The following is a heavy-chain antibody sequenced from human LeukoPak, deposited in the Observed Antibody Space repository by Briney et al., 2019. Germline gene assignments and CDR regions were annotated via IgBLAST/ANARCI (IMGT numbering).Heavy chain of an antibody. J-gene: IGHJ3*02. V-gene: IGHV4-30-4*01. CDR3: ARTRYDILTGYCLDI. D-gene: IGHD3-9*01. CDR1: GGSISGGDFH. Sequence: PSQTPSLTCTVSGGSISGGDFHWNWIRQPPGKGLEWIGYIYHSGSTYYNPSLRSRLTISLDTSKNQVSLKLSSVTAADTAVYYCARTRYDILTGYCLDIWGQGTRVTVSS. CDR2: IYHSGST.